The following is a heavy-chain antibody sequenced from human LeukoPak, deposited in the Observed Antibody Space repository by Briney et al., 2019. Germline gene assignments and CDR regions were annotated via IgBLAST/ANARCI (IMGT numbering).Heavy chain of an antibody. J-gene: IGHJ4*02. CDR3: GRDFNY. V-gene: IGHV3-21*01. Sequence: GGSLRLSCAASGFTFSSYGMHWVRQAPGKGLEWVSTITGSSGNTYYAEPAKGRFTISRDNAKNSLYLQMNSLRAEDTAVYYCGRDFNYWGQGALVTVAS. CDR1: GFTFSSYG. CDR2: ITGSSGNT.